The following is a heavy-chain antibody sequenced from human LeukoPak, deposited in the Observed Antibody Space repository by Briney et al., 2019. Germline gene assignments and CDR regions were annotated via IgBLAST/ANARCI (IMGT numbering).Heavy chain of an antibody. D-gene: IGHD3-16*01. CDR3: ARDHLYKAFDY. Sequence: GGSLRLSCAASGFSFSTYWMHWVRQAPGKGLVWVSRINSDGSSTSYADSVKGRFTISRDNAKNTLYLQMNSLRAEDTAVYYCARDHLYKAFDYWGQGTLVTVAS. CDR1: GFSFSTYW. CDR2: INSDGSST. V-gene: IGHV3-74*01. J-gene: IGHJ4*02.